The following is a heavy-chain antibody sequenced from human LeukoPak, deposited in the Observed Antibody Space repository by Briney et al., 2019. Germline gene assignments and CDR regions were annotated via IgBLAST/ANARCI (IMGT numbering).Heavy chain of an antibody. J-gene: IGHJ6*02. CDR1: GFTFSSYV. CDR2: ISDDGINK. D-gene: IGHD3-10*01. CDR3: ARGLHYYYYGMDV. Sequence: PGRSLRLSCAASGFTFSSYVMHWVRQAPGKGLEWVAVISDDGINKYYADSVKGRFTISRDNSKSALFLQMNSLRAEDTAVYYCARGLHYYYYGMDVWGQGTTVTVSS. V-gene: IGHV3-30-3*01.